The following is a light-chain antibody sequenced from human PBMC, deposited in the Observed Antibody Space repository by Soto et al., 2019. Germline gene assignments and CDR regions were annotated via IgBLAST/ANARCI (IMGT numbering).Light chain of an antibody. Sequence: EIVMTQSPGTLSLSPGERATLFCRASQSFTTSQLAWYQQRPGQAPRVLIFGASRRATGIPDRFSGSGSGTDFTLTISRLEPEDSAVYYCQQYASSPRTFGQGTKVDIK. V-gene: IGKV3-20*01. CDR3: QQYASSPRT. CDR2: GAS. J-gene: IGKJ1*01. CDR1: QSFTTSQ.